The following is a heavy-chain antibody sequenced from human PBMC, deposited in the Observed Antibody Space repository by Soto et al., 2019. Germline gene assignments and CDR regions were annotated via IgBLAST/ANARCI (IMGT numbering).Heavy chain of an antibody. Sequence: GGSLRLSCAASGFTFSSYGMHWVRQAPGKGLEWVAVIWYDGSNKYYADSVKGRFTISRDNSKNTLYLQMNSLRAEDTAAYYCARARVAAAGLYYFDYWGQGTLVTVSS. J-gene: IGHJ4*02. CDR2: IWYDGSNK. CDR3: ARARVAAAGLYYFDY. D-gene: IGHD6-13*01. CDR1: GFTFSSYG. V-gene: IGHV3-33*01.